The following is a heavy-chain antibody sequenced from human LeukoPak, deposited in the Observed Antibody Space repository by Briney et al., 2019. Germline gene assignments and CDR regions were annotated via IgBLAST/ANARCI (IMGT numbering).Heavy chain of an antibody. CDR3: AQTGEWLSYYYYYGMDV. D-gene: IGHD3-3*01. J-gene: IGHJ6*02. Sequence: PGGSLRLSCAAPGFTFSSYGMHWVRQAPGKGLEWVAVISYDGSNKYYADSVKGRFTISRDNSKNTLYLQMNSLRAEDTAVYYCAQTGEWLSYYYYYGMDVWGQGTTVTVSS. CDR2: ISYDGSNK. V-gene: IGHV3-30*03. CDR1: GFTFSSYG.